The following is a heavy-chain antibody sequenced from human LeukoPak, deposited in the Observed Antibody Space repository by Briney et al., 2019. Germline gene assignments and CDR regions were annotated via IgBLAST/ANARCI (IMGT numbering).Heavy chain of an antibody. D-gene: IGHD1-26*01. CDR2: INPSGGST. CDR1: GYTFTSYY. Sequence: ASVKVSCKASGYTFTSYYMHWVRQAPGQGLEWMGIINPSGGSTSYAQKFQGRVTMTRDTSTSTVYMGLSSLRSEDTAVYYCARDNLQWELPDYWGQGTLVTVSS. CDR3: ARDNLQWELPDY. J-gene: IGHJ4*02. V-gene: IGHV1-46*01.